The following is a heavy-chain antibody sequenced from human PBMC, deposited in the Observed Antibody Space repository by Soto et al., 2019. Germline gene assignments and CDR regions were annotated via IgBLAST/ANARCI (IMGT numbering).Heavy chain of an antibody. V-gene: IGHV1-18*01. Sequence: QVHLVQSGAEVKKPGASVKVSCKGSGYGFTTYGITWVRQAPGQGLEWMAWISAHNGNTNHAQKLQGRVTVTRETSTSTAYMELSSLRSDVTAVYYCARGRYGDYWGQGAVVTVSS. CDR3: ARGRYGDY. J-gene: IGHJ4*02. CDR1: GYGFTTYG. D-gene: IGHD1-1*01. CDR2: ISAHNGNT.